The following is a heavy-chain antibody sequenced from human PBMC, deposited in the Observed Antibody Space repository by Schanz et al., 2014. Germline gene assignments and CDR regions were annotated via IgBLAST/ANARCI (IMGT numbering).Heavy chain of an antibody. CDR3: AKGRFGELSAFDI. Sequence: EVQLLESGGGLVEPGGSLRLSCLASGFAFSSYGMNWLRQAPGKGLEWVSFVHPGGSTYYPDSVKGRFTISRDNSKNTLYLQMNSLRAEDTAVYYCAKGRFGELSAFDIWGQGTMVTVSS. CDR2: FVHPGGST. D-gene: IGHD3-10*01. CDR1: GFAFSSYG. V-gene: IGHV3-23*03. J-gene: IGHJ3*02.